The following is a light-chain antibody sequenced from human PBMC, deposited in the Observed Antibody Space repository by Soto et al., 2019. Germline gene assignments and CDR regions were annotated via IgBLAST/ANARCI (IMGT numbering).Light chain of an antibody. J-gene: IGKJ1*01. CDR3: QHYKMYSPWT. Sequence: DINMNVSPSALSAYIEDGVTVTVLASQSISIWLAWYQQKPGKAPKLLIYAASSLESGLPSRFTGSGSGTQFTLTISSLQPDDFATYYCQHYKMYSPWTFGHATTV. CDR2: AAS. V-gene: IGKV1-5*03. CDR1: QSISIW.